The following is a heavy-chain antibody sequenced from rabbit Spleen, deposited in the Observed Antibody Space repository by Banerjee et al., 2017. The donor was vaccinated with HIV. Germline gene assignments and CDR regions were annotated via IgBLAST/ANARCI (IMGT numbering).Heavy chain of an antibody. V-gene: IGHV1S40*01. CDR1: GVSFSGDSY. CDR2: IAGSSSGFT. Sequence: QSLEESGGDLVKPGASLTLTCIASGVSFSGDSYMCWVRRAPGKGLEWISCIAGSSSGFTYSATWAKGRFTCSKTSSTTVTLQMTSLTVADTATYFCARDTGSSFSSYGMDLWGQGTLVTVS. D-gene: IGHD8-1*01. CDR3: ARDTGSSFSSYGMDL. J-gene: IGHJ6*01.